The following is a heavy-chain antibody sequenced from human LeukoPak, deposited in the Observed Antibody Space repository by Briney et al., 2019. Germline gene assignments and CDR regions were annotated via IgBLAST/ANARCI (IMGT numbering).Heavy chain of an antibody. CDR1: RGSISSYY. CDR2: IYYSGST. D-gene: IGHD3-22*01. J-gene: IGHJ4*02. CDR3: ARVRVSSGSHPWYFDY. V-gene: IGHV4-59*01. Sequence: SETLSLTCTVSRGSISSYYWSWIRQPPGQGVEWIGYIYYSGSTDYNPSLKSRANISVNTSKNQFSLQLSSVTAADTAVYFCARVRVSSGSHPWYFDYWGQGTLVTVSS.